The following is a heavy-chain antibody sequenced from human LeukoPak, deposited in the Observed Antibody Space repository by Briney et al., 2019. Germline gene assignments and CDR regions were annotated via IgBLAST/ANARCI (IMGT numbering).Heavy chain of an antibody. Sequence: PSETLSLTCTVSGGSISSSSYYWGWIRQPPGKGLEWIGSIYYSGSTYYNPSLKGRVTISVDTSKNQFSLKLSSVTAADTAVYYCARHNDSSGYRLYWYFDLWGRGTLVTVSS. D-gene: IGHD3-22*01. V-gene: IGHV4-39*01. J-gene: IGHJ2*01. CDR2: IYYSGST. CDR3: ARHNDSSGYRLYWYFDL. CDR1: GGSISSSSYY.